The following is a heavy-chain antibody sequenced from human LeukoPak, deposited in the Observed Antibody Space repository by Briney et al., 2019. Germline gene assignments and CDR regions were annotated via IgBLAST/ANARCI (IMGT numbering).Heavy chain of an antibody. Sequence: GGSLRLSCAASGFTFSDYYMSWIRQAPGKGLEWVSYISSSGSTIYYADSVKGRFTISRDNAKNSLYLQMNSLRAEDTAVYYCASLRKIGYYFDYWGQGTLVTVSS. CDR3: ASLRKIGYYFDY. J-gene: IGHJ4*02. CDR1: GFTFSDYY. V-gene: IGHV3-11*01. CDR2: ISSSGSTI.